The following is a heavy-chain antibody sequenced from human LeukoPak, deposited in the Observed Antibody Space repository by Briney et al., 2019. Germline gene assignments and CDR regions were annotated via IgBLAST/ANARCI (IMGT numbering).Heavy chain of an antibody. V-gene: IGHV3-74*01. Sequence: GGSLRLSCAASGFTFKNYWMHSGRQAPGTGLVWVSRIDHDGSGTSYADSVKCRFTVSRDNAKSTLYLQMNTLRAEDTAVYYCVRDLPQTGYSYDYWGQGTLVTVSS. CDR3: VRDLPQTGYSYDY. CDR2: IDHDGSGT. D-gene: IGHD5-18*01. J-gene: IGHJ4*02. CDR1: GFTFKNYW.